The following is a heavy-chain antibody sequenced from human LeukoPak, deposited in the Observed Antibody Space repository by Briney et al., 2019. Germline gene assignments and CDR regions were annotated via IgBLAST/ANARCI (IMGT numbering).Heavy chain of an antibody. CDR1: GGTFSSYA. CDR3: ARDYCSSTSCLFDY. V-gene: IGHV1-2*06. D-gene: IGHD2-2*01. J-gene: IGHJ4*02. Sequence: ASVKVSCKASGGTFSSYAISWVRQAPGQGLEWMGRINPNSGDTNYAQKFQGRVTMTRDTSISTAYMELSRLRSDDTAVYYCARDYCSSTSCLFDYWGQGALVTVSS. CDR2: INPNSGDT.